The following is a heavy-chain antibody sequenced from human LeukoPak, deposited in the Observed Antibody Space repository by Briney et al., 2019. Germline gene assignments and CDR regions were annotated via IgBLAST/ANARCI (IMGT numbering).Heavy chain of an antibody. V-gene: IGHV4-30-2*01. CDR3: ARDPFEIDAFDI. CDR1: GGSISSGGYS. D-gene: IGHD2/OR15-2a*01. J-gene: IGHJ3*02. CDR2: IYHSGST. Sequence: PSQTLSLTCAVSGGSISSGGYSWSWIRQPPGKGLEWIGYIYHSGSTYYNPSLKSRVTISVDRSKNQFSLKLSSVTAADTAVYYCARDPFEIDAFDIWGQGTMVTVSS.